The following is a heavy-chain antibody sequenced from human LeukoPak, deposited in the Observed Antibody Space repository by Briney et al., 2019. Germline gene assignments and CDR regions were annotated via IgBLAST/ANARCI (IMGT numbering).Heavy chain of an antibody. CDR3: AREDVDTGSDY. CDR1: GASLSRGPYH. Sequence: SETLSLTCSVSGASLSRGPYHWSWTRQAAGKGLEWIGRIYSSGAPSYNPSLQSRVTISGDTSKNQFALKLTSVTAADTAVYYCAREDVDTGSDYWGQGILVTVSS. V-gene: IGHV4-61*02. J-gene: IGHJ4*02. D-gene: IGHD5-18*01. CDR2: IYSSGAP.